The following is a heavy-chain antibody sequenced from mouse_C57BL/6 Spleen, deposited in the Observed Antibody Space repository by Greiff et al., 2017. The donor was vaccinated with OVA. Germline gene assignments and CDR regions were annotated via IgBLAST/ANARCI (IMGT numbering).Heavy chain of an antibody. D-gene: IGHD2-1*01. CDR2: ISYDGSN. CDR1: GYSITSGYY. V-gene: IGHV3-6*01. J-gene: IGHJ3*01. Sequence: VQLKESGPGLVKPSQSLSLTCSVTGYSITSGYYWNWIRQFPGNKLEWMGYISYDGSNNYNPSLKNRISITRDTSKNQFFLKLNSVTTEDTATYYCARDDGNSWFAYWGQGTLVTVSA. CDR3: ARDDGNSWFAY.